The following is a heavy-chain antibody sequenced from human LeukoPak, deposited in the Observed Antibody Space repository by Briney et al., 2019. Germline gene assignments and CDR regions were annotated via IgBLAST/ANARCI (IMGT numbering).Heavy chain of an antibody. CDR3: ARASLAYGDYVHAFDI. CDR1: GGSISSYY. Sequence: SETLSLTCTVSGGSISSYYWSWIRQHPGKGLEWIGYIYYSGSTNYNPSLKSRVTISVDTSKNQFSLKLSSVTAADTAVYYCARASLAYGDYVHAFDIWGQGTMVTVSS. J-gene: IGHJ3*02. CDR2: IYYSGST. V-gene: IGHV4-59*01. D-gene: IGHD4-17*01.